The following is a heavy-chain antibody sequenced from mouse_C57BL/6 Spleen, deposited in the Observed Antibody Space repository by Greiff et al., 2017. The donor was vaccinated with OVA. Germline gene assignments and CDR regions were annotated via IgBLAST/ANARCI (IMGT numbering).Heavy chain of an antibody. CDR1: GYTFTSYD. D-gene: IGHD1-1*01. Sequence: VQLVESGPELVKPGASVKLSCKASGYTFTSYDINWVKQRPGQGLEWIGWIYPRDGSPKYNEKFKGKATLTVDTSSSTAYMELHSLTSEDAAVDFCARNGNYDAMDYWGQGTSVTVSS. CDR3: ARNGNYDAMDY. CDR2: IYPRDGSP. V-gene: IGHV1-85*01. J-gene: IGHJ4*01.